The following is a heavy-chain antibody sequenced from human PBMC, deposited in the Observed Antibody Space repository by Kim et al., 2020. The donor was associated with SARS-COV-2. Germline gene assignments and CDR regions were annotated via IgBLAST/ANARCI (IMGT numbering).Heavy chain of an antibody. D-gene: IGHD6-19*01. CDR2: IKQDGSEK. CDR1: GFTFSSYW. CDR3: ARWGESAEAVAGTGVDY. V-gene: IGHV3-7*01. Sequence: GGSLRLSCAASGFTFSSYWMSWVRQAPGKGLEWVANIKQDGSEKYYVDSVKGRFTISRDNAKNSLYLQMNSLRAEDTAVYYCARWGESAEAVAGTGVDYWGQGTLVTVSS. J-gene: IGHJ4*02.